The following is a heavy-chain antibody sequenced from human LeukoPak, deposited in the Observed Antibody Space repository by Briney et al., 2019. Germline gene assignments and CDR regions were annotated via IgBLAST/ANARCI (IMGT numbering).Heavy chain of an antibody. Sequence: GESLKISCKGSGYSFTSYWIGWVRQMPGKGLEWMGIIYPGDSDTRYSPSFQGQVTISADKPISTAYLQWSRLQASDTAIYYCAKRSTVTRYAFDIWGQGTMVTVSS. CDR2: IYPGDSDT. CDR3: AKRSTVTRYAFDI. D-gene: IGHD4-23*01. CDR1: GYSFTSYW. V-gene: IGHV5-51*01. J-gene: IGHJ3*02.